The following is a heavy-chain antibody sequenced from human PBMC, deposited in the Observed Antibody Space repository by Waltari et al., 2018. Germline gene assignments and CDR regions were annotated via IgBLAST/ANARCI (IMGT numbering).Heavy chain of an antibody. J-gene: IGHJ4*02. CDR2: INAGNGNT. V-gene: IGHV1-3*01. CDR1: GHTFTIYA. Sequence: QVQLVQSGAAVKKPGASVRVSCKASGHTFTIYAMHWVRQAPGQRLEWMGWINAGNGNTKYSQKFQGRVTITRDTSASTAYMELSSLRSEDTAVYYCARATAMVLDFDYWGQGTLVTVSS. CDR3: ARATAMVLDFDY. D-gene: IGHD5-18*01.